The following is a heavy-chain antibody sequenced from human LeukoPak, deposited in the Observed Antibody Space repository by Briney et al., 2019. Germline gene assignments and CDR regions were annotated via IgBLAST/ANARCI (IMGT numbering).Heavy chain of an antibody. D-gene: IGHD3-16*01. V-gene: IGHV3-53*01. Sequence: WESLTLSCAASGGTISSNYWSWIRQAPGKGLEWVSVIYSGGSTYYADSVKGRFTISRDNSKNTLYLQMNSLRAEDTAVYYCARGGGVSRFGGQGTLVTVSS. CDR2: IYSGGST. J-gene: IGHJ4*02. CDR3: ARGGGVSRF. CDR1: GGTISSNY.